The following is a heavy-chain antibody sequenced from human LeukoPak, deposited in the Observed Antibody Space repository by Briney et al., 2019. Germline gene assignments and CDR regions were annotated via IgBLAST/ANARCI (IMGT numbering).Heavy chain of an antibody. V-gene: IGHV3-23*01. D-gene: IGHD2-2*01. CDR3: ARGGSSSAFY. CDR1: GFTFSRYA. Sequence: GGSLRLSCAASGFTFSRYAMSWVRQAPGKGLEWVSSISGAGGTTLYADSVKGRFTISRDNSKNAVYLQMNTLRAEDTAIYYCARGGSSSAFYWGQGTLVTASS. J-gene: IGHJ4*02. CDR2: ISGAGGTT.